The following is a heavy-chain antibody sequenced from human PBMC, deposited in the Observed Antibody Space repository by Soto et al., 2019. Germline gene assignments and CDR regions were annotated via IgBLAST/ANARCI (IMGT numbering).Heavy chain of an antibody. CDR2: ISGSGGST. J-gene: IGHJ4*02. D-gene: IGHD4-17*01. CDR3: AKLVYGDYVGRTYYFDY. V-gene: IGHV3-23*01. CDR1: GFTFSSYA. Sequence: GGSLRLSCAASGFTFSSYAMSWVRQAPGKGLEWVSAISGSGGSTYYADSVKGRFTISRDNSKNTLYLQMNSLRAEDTAVYYCAKLVYGDYVGRTYYFDYWGQGTLVTVSS.